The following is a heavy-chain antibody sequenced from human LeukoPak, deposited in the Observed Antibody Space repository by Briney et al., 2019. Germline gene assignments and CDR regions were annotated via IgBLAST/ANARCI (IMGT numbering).Heavy chain of an antibody. V-gene: IGHV3-11*04. D-gene: IGHD3-10*02. Sequence: GGSLRLSCAASGFTFSDYYMSWIRQAPGKGLQWLAYSSTSGSITYYADSVKGRFTISRDNAKNSVYLQMNSLRAEDAAVYYCARDFSDVRGNIFDSWGQGTLVTVSS. CDR1: GFTFSDYY. J-gene: IGHJ4*02. CDR2: SSTSGSIT. CDR3: ARDFSDVRGNIFDS.